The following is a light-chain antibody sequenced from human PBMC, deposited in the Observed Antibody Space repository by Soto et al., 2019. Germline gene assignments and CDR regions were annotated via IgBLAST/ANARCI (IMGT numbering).Light chain of an antibody. CDR1: QYISTW. CDR3: QQYNSYST. V-gene: IGKV1-5*03. J-gene: IGKJ1*01. Sequence: DIQMTQSPSTLSASVGDRVTITCRASQYISTWLAWYQQKPGKAPKLLISKASSLDSGVPARFRGRGSGTEFTLTISSLQPEHFATYYGQQYNSYSTFGQGTKVEGK. CDR2: KAS.